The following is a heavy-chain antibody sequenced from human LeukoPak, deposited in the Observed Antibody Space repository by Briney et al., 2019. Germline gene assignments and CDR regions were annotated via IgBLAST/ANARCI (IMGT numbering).Heavy chain of an antibody. V-gene: IGHV4-59*12. CDR3: ARDRTSYYDILTGYHRRGWWFDP. Sequence: SETLSLTFTVSGGSISSYYWSWIRQPPGKGLEWSGCIYYSGSTNYNPSLKSRVTISVDTSKNQFYLKLSSVTAADTAVYYCARDRTSYYDILTGYHRRGWWFDPWGQGTLVTVSS. D-gene: IGHD3-9*01. J-gene: IGHJ5*02. CDR1: GGSISSYY. CDR2: IYYSGST.